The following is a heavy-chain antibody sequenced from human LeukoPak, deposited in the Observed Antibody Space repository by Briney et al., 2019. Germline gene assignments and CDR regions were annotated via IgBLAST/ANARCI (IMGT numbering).Heavy chain of an antibody. CDR1: GFTFSSYG. D-gene: IGHD3-22*01. J-gene: IGHJ5*01. CDR3: AKYYYDSSGYSGLGS. V-gene: IGHV3-30*18. CDR2: ISDDGSNE. Sequence: GVSLRLSCAASGFTFSSYGMHWVRQTPGKGLEGVAVISDDGSNEYYADSVKGRFTISRDKSKNTLYLQMNSLRAEDTAAYFCAKYYYDSSGYSGLGSWGQGTLVTVPS.